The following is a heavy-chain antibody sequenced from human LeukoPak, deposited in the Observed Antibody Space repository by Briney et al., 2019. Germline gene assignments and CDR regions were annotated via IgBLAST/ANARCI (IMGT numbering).Heavy chain of an antibody. Sequence: GGSLRLSCAASGFTFSSYAMSWVRQTPRKGLEWVSAISGSGGSTYYADSVKGRFTISRDNSKNTLYLQMNSLRAEDTAVYYCARELWFGELSFDYWGQGTLVTVSS. V-gene: IGHV3-23*01. CDR1: GFTFSSYA. CDR3: ARELWFGELSFDY. CDR2: ISGSGGST. J-gene: IGHJ4*02. D-gene: IGHD3-10*01.